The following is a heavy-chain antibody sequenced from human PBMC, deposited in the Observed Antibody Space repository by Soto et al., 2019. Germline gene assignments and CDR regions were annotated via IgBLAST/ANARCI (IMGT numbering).Heavy chain of an antibody. J-gene: IGHJ4*02. CDR3: ARDRDTYGHGFFDY. D-gene: IGHD2-8*01. Sequence: QVQLVESGGGLVKPGGSLRLSCAASGFRFSDFYMTWIRQAPGKGLEWVSHISTSGSKTNYADSVKGRFTVSRDNANKALYLEMNNLRVEDTAVYFCARDRDTYGHGFFDYWGQGTLVTVSS. V-gene: IGHV3-11*05. CDR2: ISTSGSKT. CDR1: GFRFSDFY.